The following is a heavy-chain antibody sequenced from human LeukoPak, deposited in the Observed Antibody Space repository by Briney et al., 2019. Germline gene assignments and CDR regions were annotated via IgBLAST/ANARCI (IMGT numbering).Heavy chain of an antibody. Sequence: GGSLRLSCAASGFTFSNAWMSWVRQAPGKGLEWVGRIKSKTDGATTDYAAPVKGRFTISRDDSKNTLYLQMNSLKTEDTAVYYCTMDEGTFDYWGQGTLVTVSS. D-gene: IGHD1-1*01. V-gene: IGHV3-15*01. CDR1: GFTFSNAW. CDR3: TMDEGTFDY. CDR2: IKSKTDGATT. J-gene: IGHJ4*02.